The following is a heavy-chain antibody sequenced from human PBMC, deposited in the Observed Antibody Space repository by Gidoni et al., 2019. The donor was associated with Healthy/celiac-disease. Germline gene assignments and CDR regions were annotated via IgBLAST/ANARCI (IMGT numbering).Heavy chain of an antibody. J-gene: IGHJ4*02. V-gene: IGHV3-9*01. CDR1: GFPFDDYA. CDR2: ISRNSGSI. D-gene: IGHD1-26*01. CDR3: AKDPDPGIVGATPRASFDY. Sequence: EVQLVESGGGLVQPGRSLRLSCAASGFPFDDYAMHWVRQAPGKGLEWVAGISRNSGSIGYADSVKGRFTISRDNAKNSLYLQMNSLRAEDTALYYCAKDPDPGIVGATPRASFDYWGQGTLVTVSS.